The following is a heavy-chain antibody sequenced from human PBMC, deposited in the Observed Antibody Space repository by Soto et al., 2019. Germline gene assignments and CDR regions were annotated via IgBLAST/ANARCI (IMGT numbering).Heavy chain of an antibody. CDR2: INAGNGNT. D-gene: IGHD6-19*01. Sequence: QVQLVQSGAEVKKPGASVKVSCKASGYTFTSYAMHWVRQAPGQRLEWMGWINAGNGNTKYSQKFQGRVTITSDTSASTAYMELSSLRSEDTAVYYCAGVSGWYYFDYWGQGTLVTVSS. V-gene: IGHV1-3*01. J-gene: IGHJ4*02. CDR1: GYTFTSYA. CDR3: AGVSGWYYFDY.